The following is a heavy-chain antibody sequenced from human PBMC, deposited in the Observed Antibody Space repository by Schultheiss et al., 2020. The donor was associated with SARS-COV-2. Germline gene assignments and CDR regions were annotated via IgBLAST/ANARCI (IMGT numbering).Heavy chain of an antibody. Sequence: GESLKISCAASGFTFSSYAMSWVRQAPGKGLEWVSGINWNGGSTGYADSVKGRFTISRDNAKNSLYLQMNSLRAEDTALYHCARVVAAAGPYYYYMDVWGKGTTVTVS. CDR1: GFTFSSYA. J-gene: IGHJ6*03. V-gene: IGHV3-20*01. CDR3: ARVVAAAGPYYYYMDV. CDR2: INWNGGST. D-gene: IGHD6-13*01.